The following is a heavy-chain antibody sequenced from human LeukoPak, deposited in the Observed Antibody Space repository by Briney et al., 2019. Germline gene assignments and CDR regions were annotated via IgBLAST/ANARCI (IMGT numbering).Heavy chain of an antibody. CDR3: ARAIVGATGFDY. CDR2: IYSGGST. V-gene: IGHV3-53*01. Sequence: GGSRSLSWAASGFTFPSYSLGWFRQAPGRGLEWVSVIYSGGSTYYADSVKGRFTISRDNSKNTLFLHMNSLRAEDTAVYYCARAIVGATGFDYWGQGTLVTVSS. CDR1: GFTFPSYS. J-gene: IGHJ4*02. D-gene: IGHD1-26*01.